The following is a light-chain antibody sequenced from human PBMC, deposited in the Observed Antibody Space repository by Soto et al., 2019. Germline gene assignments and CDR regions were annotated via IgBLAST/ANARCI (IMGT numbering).Light chain of an antibody. J-gene: IGLJ1*01. V-gene: IGLV3-21*02. CDR1: NIGSKG. CDR3: QVWDTITDHYV. Sequence: SYELTQPPSVSVAPGQTAKITCGGNNIGSKGVHWYQQKPGQAPVLVVYDDSDRPSGIPARFSGSNAGNTATLTISRVEAGDEADYYCQVWDTITDHYVFGMGTRSPS. CDR2: DDS.